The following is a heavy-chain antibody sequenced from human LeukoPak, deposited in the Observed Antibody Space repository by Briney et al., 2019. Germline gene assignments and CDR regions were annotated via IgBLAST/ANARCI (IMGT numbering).Heavy chain of an antibody. Sequence: GGSLRLSCAASGFTFSSYAMSCVLQAPGKGLEWVSAISVIGGSTYYADSVKGRFTISRDNSKNTLYLQMNSLRAEDTAVYYCAKGGITMVRGVINDLNRFDYWGQGTLVTVSS. CDR3: AKGGITMVRGVINDLNRFDY. CDR1: GFTFSSYA. V-gene: IGHV3-23*01. D-gene: IGHD3-10*01. CDR2: ISVIGGST. J-gene: IGHJ4*02.